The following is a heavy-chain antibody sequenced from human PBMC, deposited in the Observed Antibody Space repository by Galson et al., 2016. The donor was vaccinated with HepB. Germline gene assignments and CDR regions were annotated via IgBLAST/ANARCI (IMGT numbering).Heavy chain of an antibody. J-gene: IGHJ4*02. Sequence: GSLRLSCAASGFTFSDHYMDWVRQAPGKGLEWVGRTREKTNGYTTEYAASVKGRFTISRDDSKNSLYLQMNSLKTEDTAMYFCGGVDDGASYRIDFWGQGTLVTVSS. V-gene: IGHV3-72*01. CDR1: GFTFSDHY. D-gene: IGHD4/OR15-4a*01. CDR3: GGVDDGASYRIDF. CDR2: TREKTNGYTT.